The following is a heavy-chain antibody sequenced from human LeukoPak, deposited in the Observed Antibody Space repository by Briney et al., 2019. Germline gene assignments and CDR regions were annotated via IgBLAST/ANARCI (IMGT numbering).Heavy chain of an antibody. J-gene: IGHJ4*02. CDR3: AVQSAAARADY. D-gene: IGHD2-2*01. Sequence: SETLSLTCTVSGGSISSYYWSWIRQPPGKGLEWIGYIYYSGSTNYNPSLKSRVTISVDTSKNQFSLKLSSVTAADTAVYYCAVQSAAARADYWGQGTLVTVSS. CDR1: GGSISSYY. CDR2: IYYSGST. V-gene: IGHV4-59*01.